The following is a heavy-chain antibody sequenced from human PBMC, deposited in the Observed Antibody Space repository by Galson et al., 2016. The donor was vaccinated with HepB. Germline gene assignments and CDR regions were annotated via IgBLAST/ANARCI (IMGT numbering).Heavy chain of an antibody. CDR1: GFTFSHYW. V-gene: IGHV3-21*01. Sequence: SLRLSCAASGFTFSHYWMSWVRLAPGKGLEWVSSISSSSRYIFYADSVKGRFSISRDNAERAVYLQMNSLRDEDAAVYYCATNGPLIRPGELLESLHYWGQGILVTVSS. CDR3: ATNGPLIRPGELLESLHY. D-gene: IGHD3-10*01. J-gene: IGHJ4*02. CDR2: ISSSSRYI.